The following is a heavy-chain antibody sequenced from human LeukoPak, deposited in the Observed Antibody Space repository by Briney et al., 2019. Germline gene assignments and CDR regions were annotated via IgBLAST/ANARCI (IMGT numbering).Heavy chain of an antibody. Sequence: GGSLRLSCAASGFTFSSYSMNWVRQAPGKGLEWVSSISSSSSYIYYADSVKGRFTISRDNAKNSLYLQMNSLRAEDTAVYYCARGNWNYGEYFDYWGQGTLVTVSS. CDR1: GFTFSSYS. CDR3: ARGNWNYGEYFDY. J-gene: IGHJ4*02. CDR2: ISSSSSYI. V-gene: IGHV3-21*01. D-gene: IGHD1-7*01.